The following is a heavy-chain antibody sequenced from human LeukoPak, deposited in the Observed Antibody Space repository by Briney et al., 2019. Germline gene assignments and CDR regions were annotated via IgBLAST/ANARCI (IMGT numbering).Heavy chain of an antibody. CDR2: IRYDGSNK. CDR3: AKLSYYDSSGPIDY. CDR1: GFTFSSYG. J-gene: IGHJ4*02. Sequence: GGSLRLSCAASGFTFSSYGMHWVGQAAGKGLEWVAFIRYDGSNKYYADSVKGRFTISRDNSKNTLYLQMNSLRAEDTAVYYCAKLSYYDSSGPIDYWGQETLVTVSS. V-gene: IGHV3-30*02. D-gene: IGHD3-22*01.